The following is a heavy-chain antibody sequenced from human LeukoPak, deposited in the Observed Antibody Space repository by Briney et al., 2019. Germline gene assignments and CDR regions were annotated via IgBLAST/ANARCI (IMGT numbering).Heavy chain of an antibody. CDR3: ARVGVPKDFDY. J-gene: IGHJ4*02. V-gene: IGHV3-30-3*01. CDR1: GFTFSSYA. Sequence: GGSLRLSCAASGFTFSSYAMHWVRQAPGKGLEWVAVISYDGSNKYYADSVKGRFTISRDNAKNSLYLQMNSLRAEDTAVYYCARVGVPKDFDYWGQGTLVTVSS. CDR2: ISYDGSNK. D-gene: IGHD3-16*01.